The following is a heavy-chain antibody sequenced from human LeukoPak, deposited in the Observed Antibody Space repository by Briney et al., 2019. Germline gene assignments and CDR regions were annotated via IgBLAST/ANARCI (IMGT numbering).Heavy chain of an antibody. CDR2: MSPNSGKT. D-gene: IGHD3-9*01. J-gene: IGHJ3*01. CDR3: ARGRESSKLTSGFQSFDWLSDSFDL. Sequence: ASVKVSCKTSGYSFTNYDINWVRQATGHGLEWMGWMSPNSGKTGYAQKFQGRVTMTKNTSMSTAYMALSSLTSEDTAVYYCARGRESSKLTSGFQSFDWLSDSFDLWGQGTIVTVSS. CDR1: GYSFTNYD. V-gene: IGHV1-8*01.